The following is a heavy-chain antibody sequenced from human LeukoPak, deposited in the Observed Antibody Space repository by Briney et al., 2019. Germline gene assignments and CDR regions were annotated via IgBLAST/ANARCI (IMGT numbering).Heavy chain of an antibody. J-gene: IGHJ4*02. CDR1: GYKFSNYW. CDR2: VYPDDSDT. D-gene: IGHD4-17*01. CDR3: ARAYGATEFFEY. Sequence: GESLKISCQGSGYKFSNYWVGWVRQMPGKGLEWMGIVYPDDSDTRYSPSFQGQVTISADKSISTAYLQWNSLKASDTAMYYCARAYGATEFFEYWGQGSRVTVSS. V-gene: IGHV5-51*01.